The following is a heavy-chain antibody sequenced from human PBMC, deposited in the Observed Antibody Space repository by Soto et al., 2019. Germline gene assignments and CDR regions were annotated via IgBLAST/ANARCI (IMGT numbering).Heavy chain of an antibody. CDR3: ASITVTNGFDI. CDR2: IWYDGSNQ. J-gene: IGHJ3*02. Sequence: QVQLVESGGGVVQPGKSLRLSCVASGFSFSRSGMHWIRQPPGKGLEWLALIWYDGSNQYYLDSVKDRFTIFRDNSKNTRYLQMNSLRAEDTAVDYCASITVTNGFDIWGQGTMVTVSS. D-gene: IGHD4-17*01. CDR1: GFSFSRSG. V-gene: IGHV3-33*01.